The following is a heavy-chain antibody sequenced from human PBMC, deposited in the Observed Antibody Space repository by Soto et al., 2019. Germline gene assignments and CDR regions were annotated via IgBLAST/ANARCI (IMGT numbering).Heavy chain of an antibody. V-gene: IGHV4-39*01. CDR2: IYYSGST. CDR3: ARHKPIEMIVEY. Sequence: PSETLSLTCTVSGGSISSSSYYWGWIRQPPGKGLEWIGSIYYSGSTYYNPSLKSRVTISVDTSKNQFSLKLSSVTAADTAVYYCARHKPIEMIVEYWGQGTLVTVPQ. J-gene: IGHJ4*02. D-gene: IGHD3-22*01. CDR1: GGSISSSSYY.